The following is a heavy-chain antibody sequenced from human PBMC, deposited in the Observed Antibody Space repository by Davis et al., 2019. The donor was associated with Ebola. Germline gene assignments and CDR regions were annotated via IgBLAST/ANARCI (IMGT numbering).Heavy chain of an antibody. D-gene: IGHD3-10*01. V-gene: IGHV1-46*02. J-gene: IGHJ4*02. CDR3: ARAPAWSAINYYCFDY. CDR1: GYTFNSYY. CDR2: INPSGGST. Sequence: ASVKVSCKASGYTFNSYYIHWVRQAPGQGLEWMGIINPSGGSTTYAQKFQGRVTMTRNTSISTAYMELSSLRSEDTAVYYCARAPAWSAINYYCFDYWGQGTLVTVSS.